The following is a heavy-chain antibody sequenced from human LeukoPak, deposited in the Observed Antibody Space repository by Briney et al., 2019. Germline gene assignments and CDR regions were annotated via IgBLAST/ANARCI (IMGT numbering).Heavy chain of an antibody. Sequence: ASVKVSCKASGGTFSSYAISWVRQAPGQGLERMGGIIPIFGTANYAQKFQGRVTITADESTSTAYMELSSLRSEDAAVYYCARETTGTTVYWGQGTLVTVSS. CDR3: ARETTGTTVY. V-gene: IGHV1-69*13. J-gene: IGHJ4*02. D-gene: IGHD1-1*01. CDR2: IIPIFGTA. CDR1: GGTFSSYA.